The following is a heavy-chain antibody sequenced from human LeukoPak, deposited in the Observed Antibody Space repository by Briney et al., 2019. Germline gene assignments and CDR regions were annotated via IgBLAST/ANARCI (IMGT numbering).Heavy chain of an antibody. D-gene: IGHD6-19*01. CDR2: IYPGDSDT. CDR1: GYSFTSYW. Sequence: GESLKISCKGSGYSFTSYWIGWVRQMPGKGLEWMGIIYPGDSDTRYSPSFQGQVTISADKPISTAYLQWSSLKASDTAMYYCARQRSIYSGGWIYIDYWGQGTLVTVSS. CDR3: ARQRSIYSGGWIYIDY. V-gene: IGHV5-51*01. J-gene: IGHJ4*02.